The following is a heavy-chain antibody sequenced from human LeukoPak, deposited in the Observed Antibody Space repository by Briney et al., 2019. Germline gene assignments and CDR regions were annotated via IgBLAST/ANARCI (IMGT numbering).Heavy chain of an antibody. D-gene: IGHD3-16*02. V-gene: IGHV3-7*01. J-gene: IGHJ4*02. CDR2: IKKDGSET. Sequence: GGSLSLSCAASGFTFSSYWMSWVRQAPGKGLEWVANIKKDGSETYYVDSVKGRFTVSRDNAKNSLYLQMNSLRVKDTAVYYCARDGAMITFGGVIVTHSYYFDYWGQGTLVTVSS. CDR3: ARDGAMITFGGVIVTHSYYFDY. CDR1: GFTFSSYW.